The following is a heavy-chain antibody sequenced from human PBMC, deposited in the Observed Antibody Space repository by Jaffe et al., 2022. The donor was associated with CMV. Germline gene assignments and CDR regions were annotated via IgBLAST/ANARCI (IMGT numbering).Heavy chain of an antibody. CDR2: IIPIFGTA. CDR1: GGTFSSYA. V-gene: IGHV1-69*01. CDR3: ARDKGYCSSTSCYYWFDP. Sequence: QVQLVQSGAEVKKPGSSVKVSCKASGGTFSSYAISWVRQAPGQGLEWMGGIIPIFGTANYAQKFQGRVTITADESTSTAYMELSSLRSEDTAVYYCARDKGYCSSTSCYYWFDPWGQGTLVTVSS. J-gene: IGHJ5*02. D-gene: IGHD2-2*01.